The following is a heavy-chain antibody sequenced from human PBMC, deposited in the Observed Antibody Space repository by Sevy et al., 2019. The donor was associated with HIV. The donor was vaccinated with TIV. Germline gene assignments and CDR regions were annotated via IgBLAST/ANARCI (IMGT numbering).Heavy chain of an antibody. J-gene: IGHJ4*02. CDR3: AGENAWGTGYS. Sequence: SETLSLTCTVSGGSITSLYWNWIRQPPGKGLEWMANIYYNGHINYNPSLKSRVTLSLDTSKNQLSLRLSSGTAADTAMYYCAGENAWGTGYSWGQGTLVTVSS. CDR2: IYYNGHI. V-gene: IGHV4-59*08. CDR1: GGSITSLY. D-gene: IGHD1-26*01.